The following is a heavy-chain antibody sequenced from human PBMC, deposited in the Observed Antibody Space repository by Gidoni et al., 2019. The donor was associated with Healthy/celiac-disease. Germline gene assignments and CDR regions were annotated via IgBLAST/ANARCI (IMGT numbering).Heavy chain of an antibody. CDR3: AREEGFMGYYYYGMDV. Sequence: EVQLVESGGGLIQPGGSLRLSCAASGFTVSSNYMSWVRQAPGKGLEWVSVIYSGGSTYYADAVKGRFTISRDNSKNTLYLQMNSRRAEDTAVYYCAREEGFMGYYYYGMDVWGQGTTVTVSS. J-gene: IGHJ6*02. D-gene: IGHD3-10*01. CDR1: GFTVSSNY. CDR2: IYSGGST. V-gene: IGHV3-53*01.